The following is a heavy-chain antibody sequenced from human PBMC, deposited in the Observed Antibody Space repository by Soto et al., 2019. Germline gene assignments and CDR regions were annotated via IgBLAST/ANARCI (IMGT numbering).Heavy chain of an antibody. Sequence: SETLSLTCTVSGGSISSSSYSWGWIRQPPGKGLQWIGSIYYSESTYYNPSLKSRVTISVDTSKNQLSLRLSSVTAADTAVYYCARHLTPGIQLWLNWFDPWGQGTLVTVSS. CDR1: GGSISSSSYS. V-gene: IGHV4-39*01. CDR2: IYYSEST. D-gene: IGHD5-18*01. J-gene: IGHJ5*02. CDR3: ARHLTPGIQLWLNWFDP.